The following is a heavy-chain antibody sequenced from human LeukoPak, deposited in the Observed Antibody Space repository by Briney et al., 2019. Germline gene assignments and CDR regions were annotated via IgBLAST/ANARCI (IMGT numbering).Heavy chain of an antibody. D-gene: IGHD1-1*01. CDR2: INHSGST. CDR3: ARGWRFQL. Sequence: SETLSLTCAVYGGSFSGYYWSWIRQPPGKGLEWIREINHSGSTNYNPPLKSRVTISVDTSKNQFSLKLSSVTAADTAVYYCARGWRFQLWGQGTLVTVSS. CDR1: GGSFSGYY. V-gene: IGHV4-34*01. J-gene: IGHJ1*01.